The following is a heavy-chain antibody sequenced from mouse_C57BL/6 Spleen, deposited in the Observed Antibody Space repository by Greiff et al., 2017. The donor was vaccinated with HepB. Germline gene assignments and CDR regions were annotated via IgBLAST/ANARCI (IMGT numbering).Heavy chain of an antibody. CDR2: IYPSDSET. V-gene: IGHV1-61*01. CDR1: GYTFTSYW. CDR3: ARKFHYYGSSYFDY. J-gene: IGHJ2*01. Sequence: VQLQQPGAELVRPGSSVKLSCKASGYTFTSYWMDWVKQRPGQGLEWIGNIYPSDSETHYNQKFKDKATLTVDKSSSTAYMQLSSLTSEDSAVYYCARKFHYYGSSYFDYWGQGTTLTVSS. D-gene: IGHD1-1*01.